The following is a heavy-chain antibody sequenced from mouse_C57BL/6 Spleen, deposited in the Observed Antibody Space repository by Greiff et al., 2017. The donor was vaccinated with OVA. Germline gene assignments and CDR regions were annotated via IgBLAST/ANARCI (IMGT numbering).Heavy chain of an antibody. CDR2: IYPGDGDT. D-gene: IGHD1-1*01. Sequence: QVQLKESGPELVKPGASVKISCKASGYAFSSSWMNWVKQRPGKGLEWIGRIYPGDGDTNYNGKFKGKATLTADKSSSTAYMQLSSLTSEDSAVYFCVTTVVAYYFDYWGQGTTLTVSS. CDR3: VTTVVAYYFDY. V-gene: IGHV1-82*01. CDR1: GYAFSSSW. J-gene: IGHJ2*01.